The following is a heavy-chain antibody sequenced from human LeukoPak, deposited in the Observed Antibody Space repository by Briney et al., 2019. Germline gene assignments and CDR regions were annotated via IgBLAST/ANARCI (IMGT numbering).Heavy chain of an antibody. V-gene: IGHV4-34*01. Sequence: SETLSLTCAVYVGSFSGYHWNWIRQPPGKGPEWIGEVNESGGTNINPSLRSRVLLSVDTSMNQFSLKLISVTAADTGVYYCARGQGATVPKVGKNWFDPWGHGTRVIVSP. D-gene: IGHD1-26*01. CDR2: VNESGGT. CDR1: VGSFSGYH. CDR3: ARGQGATVPKVGKNWFDP. J-gene: IGHJ5*02.